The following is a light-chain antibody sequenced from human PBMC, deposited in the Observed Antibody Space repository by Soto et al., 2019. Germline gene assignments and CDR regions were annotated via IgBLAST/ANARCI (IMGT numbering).Light chain of an antibody. CDR1: QSIRAY. V-gene: IGKV1-39*01. CDR2: GAT. CDR3: QQTFSVTPLT. J-gene: IGKJ4*01. Sequence: DIQMTQSPSSLSASVGDTVTISCRASQSIRAYLNWYQHKPGKAPKLLIYGATSLHSGVASRFSGSGSGTDFSRTISSLQPEVFATYYCQQTFSVTPLTFGGGTKVDIK.